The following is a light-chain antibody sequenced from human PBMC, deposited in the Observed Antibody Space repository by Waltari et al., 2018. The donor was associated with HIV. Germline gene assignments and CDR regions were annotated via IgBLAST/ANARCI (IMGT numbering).Light chain of an antibody. Sequence: QSVLTQPPSLSGAPGQRVTISCIRTSSNIGADSDLHWYRQVSGAAPKLLIYRTDARPSGVPDRFFGSSSGASASLVINGLQTDDEADYYCQSYDSSLFWVFGGGTKLTVL. J-gene: IGLJ2*01. V-gene: IGLV1-40*01. CDR1: SSNIGADSD. CDR3: QSYDSSLFWV. CDR2: RTD.